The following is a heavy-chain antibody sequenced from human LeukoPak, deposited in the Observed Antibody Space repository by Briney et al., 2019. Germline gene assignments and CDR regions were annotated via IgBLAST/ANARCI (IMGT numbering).Heavy chain of an antibody. J-gene: IGHJ4*02. V-gene: IGHV3-7*01. Sequence: GGSLRLSCVASGFSFSSYWMSWVRQTPGKGLEWVTNIKQEGSARYYVDSVTGRFTISRDNAMNSLYLQMNSLRVEDTAVYYCARDPGIAAAGTVGYFDSWGQGILVTVSS. CDR1: GFSFSSYW. CDR3: ARDPGIAAAGTVGYFDS. CDR2: IKQEGSAR. D-gene: IGHD6-13*01.